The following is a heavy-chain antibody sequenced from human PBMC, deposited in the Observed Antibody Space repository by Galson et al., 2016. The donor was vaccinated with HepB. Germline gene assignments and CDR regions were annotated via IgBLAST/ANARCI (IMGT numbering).Heavy chain of an antibody. CDR3: ARSRSWPQLHWFDP. CDR1: GFFVSNNY. D-gene: IGHD6-13*01. V-gene: IGHV3-53*01. J-gene: IGHJ5*02. CDR2: IHSAGST. Sequence: SLRLSCAASGFFVSNNYMSWVRQSPGKGLEWVSVIHSAGSTYYADSVKGRFTISRDNSKNILYLQMNSLRAEDTAVYYRARSRSWPQLHWFDPWGQGTLVTVSS.